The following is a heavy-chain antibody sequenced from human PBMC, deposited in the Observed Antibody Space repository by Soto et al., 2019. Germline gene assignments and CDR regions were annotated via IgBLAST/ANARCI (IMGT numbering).Heavy chain of an antibody. CDR3: ASWRGGYTYGLDH. J-gene: IGHJ4*02. D-gene: IGHD5-18*01. V-gene: IGHV3-74*01. CDR2: INNDGTST. CDR1: GFTFSSQW. Sequence: VQLVESGGGLVAASGFTFSSQWLHWVRQAPGKGLVWISRINNDGTSTNYADSVKGRFTVSRDNDKKTMSLQMNSLRAEDTAVYYCASWRGGYTYGLDHWGQGTPVTVSS.